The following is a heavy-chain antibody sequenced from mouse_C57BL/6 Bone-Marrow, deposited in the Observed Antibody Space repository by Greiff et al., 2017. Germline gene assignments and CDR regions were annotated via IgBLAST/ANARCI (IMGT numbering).Heavy chain of an antibody. V-gene: IGHV1-69*01. Sequence: VKLQQPGAELVMPGASVKLSCKASGYTFTSYWMHWVKQRPGQGLEWIGEIDPSDSYTNYNQKFKGKSTLTVDKSSSTAYMQLSSLTSEDSAVYYCARSGPNWYFDVWGTGTTVTVSS. CDR1: GYTFTSYW. CDR2: IDPSDSYT. CDR3: ARSGPNWYFDV. J-gene: IGHJ1*03.